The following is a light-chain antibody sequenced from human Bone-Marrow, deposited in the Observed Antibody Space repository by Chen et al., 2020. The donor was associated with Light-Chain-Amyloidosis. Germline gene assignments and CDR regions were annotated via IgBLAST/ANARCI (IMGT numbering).Light chain of an antibody. Sequence: DIVMTQSPLSLLVTPGEPASISCRSSQSLLHSNGYNYLDCYLQKPGQSPQLLIYLGSNRASGVPDRFSGSGSGTDFTLKISRVEAEDVGVYYCMQALQTPCAFGQGTKVEIK. CDR1: QSLLHSNGYNY. CDR3: MQALQTPCA. V-gene: IGKV2-28*01. J-gene: IGKJ1*01. CDR2: LGS.